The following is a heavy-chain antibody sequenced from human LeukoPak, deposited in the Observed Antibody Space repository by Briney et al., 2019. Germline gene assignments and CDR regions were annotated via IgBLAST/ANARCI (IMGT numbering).Heavy chain of an antibody. CDR1: GYTFTSYY. Sequence: ASVKVSCKASGYTFTSYYMHWVRQAPGQGLEWMGIINPSGGSTSYAQKFQGRVTITADESTSTAYMELSSLRSEDTAVYYCARGLRYFDWTFDYWGQGTLVTVSS. CDR3: ARGLRYFDWTFDY. V-gene: IGHV1-46*01. CDR2: INPSGGST. D-gene: IGHD3-9*01. J-gene: IGHJ4*02.